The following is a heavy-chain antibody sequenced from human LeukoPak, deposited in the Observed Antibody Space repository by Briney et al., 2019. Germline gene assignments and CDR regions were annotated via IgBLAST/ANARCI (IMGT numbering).Heavy chain of an antibody. V-gene: IGHV1-46*01. CDR2: INPSGGST. D-gene: IGHD3-16*01. Sequence: ASVKVSRKASGYTFTSYYMHWVRQAPGQGLEWMGIINPSGGSTSYAQKFQGRVTMTRDTSTSTVYMELSSLRSEDTAVYYCARDGLRIMITFGGVMQKYYFDYWGQGTLVTVSS. J-gene: IGHJ4*02. CDR3: ARDGLRIMITFGGVMQKYYFDY. CDR1: GYTFTSYY.